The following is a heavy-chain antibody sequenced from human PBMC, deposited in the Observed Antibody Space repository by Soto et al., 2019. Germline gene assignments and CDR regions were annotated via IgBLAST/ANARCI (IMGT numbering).Heavy chain of an antibody. Sequence: TSEPRPLTDTASVGSISSYDWRWIRQPTVKGLAWIGYIYYSGSTNYNPSLKSRVTISVDTSKNQFSLKLSSVTAADTAVYYCARNRGSSWYYYYYGMDVWGQGTTVTVSS. D-gene: IGHD6-13*01. CDR1: VGSISSYD. CDR2: IYYSGST. V-gene: IGHV4-59*01. CDR3: ARNRGSSWYYYYYGMDV. J-gene: IGHJ6*02.